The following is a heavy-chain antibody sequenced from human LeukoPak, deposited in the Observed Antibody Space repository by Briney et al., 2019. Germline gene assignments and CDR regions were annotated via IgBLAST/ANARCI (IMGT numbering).Heavy chain of an antibody. CDR2: IYYSGST. V-gene: IGHV4-59*12. CDR1: GGSISSYY. D-gene: IGHD6-13*01. CDR3: ARVGSSSWYDVGYFDY. Sequence: ETLSLTCTVSGGSISSYYWSWIRQPPGKGLEWIGYIYYSGSTNYNPSLKSRVTMSVDTSKNQFSLKLSSVTAADTAVYYCARVGSSSWYDVGYFDYWGQGTLVTVSS. J-gene: IGHJ4*02.